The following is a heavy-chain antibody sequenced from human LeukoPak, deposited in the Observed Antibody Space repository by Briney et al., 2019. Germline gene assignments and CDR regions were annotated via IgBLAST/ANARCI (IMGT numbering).Heavy chain of an antibody. Sequence: PSETLSLTCTVSGGSISRSSYYWGWIRQPPGKGLEWIGSIYYGGSTYYNPSLKSRVTISVDTSKNQFSLKLSSVTAADTAVYYCARAPTGPPYIAAAGHRRYYFDYWGQGTLVTVSS. J-gene: IGHJ4*02. CDR2: IYYGGST. CDR1: GGSISRSSYY. CDR3: ARAPTGPPYIAAAGHRRYYFDY. V-gene: IGHV4-39*07. D-gene: IGHD6-13*01.